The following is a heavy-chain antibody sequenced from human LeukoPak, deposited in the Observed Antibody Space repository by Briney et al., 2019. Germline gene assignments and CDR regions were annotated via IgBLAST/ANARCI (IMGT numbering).Heavy chain of an antibody. CDR1: GGSISSYY. Sequence: KSSETLSLTCTVSGGSISSYYWSWIRQPPGKGLEWIGYIYYSGSTNYNPSLKGRVTISVDTSKNQFSLKLSSVTAADTAVYYCVRGGDYFDYWGQGTLVTVSS. D-gene: IGHD3-16*01. J-gene: IGHJ4*02. V-gene: IGHV4-59*01. CDR3: VRGGDYFDY. CDR2: IYYSGST.